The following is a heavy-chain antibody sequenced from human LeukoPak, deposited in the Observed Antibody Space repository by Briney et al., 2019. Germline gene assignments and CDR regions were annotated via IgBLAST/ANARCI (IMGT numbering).Heavy chain of an antibody. CDR1: GYTFGNYF. CDR2: ITPSGDTS. Sequence: GASVKVSCKASGYTFGNYFMHWVRQAPGQGLEWIAMITPSGDTSKFGEIFYGRGTMTRDTSTSAVYMELSDLRSEDTAVYYCARGILGDSVAFDVWAQGTMVIVSS. J-gene: IGHJ3*01. V-gene: IGHV1-46*01. D-gene: IGHD1-26*01. CDR3: ARGILGDSVAFDV.